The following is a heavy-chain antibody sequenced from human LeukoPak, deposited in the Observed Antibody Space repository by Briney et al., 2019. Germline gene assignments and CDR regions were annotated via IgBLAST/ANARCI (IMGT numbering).Heavy chain of an antibody. J-gene: IGHJ5*02. CDR2: IYYSGST. D-gene: IGHD3-9*01. V-gene: IGHV4-39*07. Sequence: SETLSLTCTVSGGSISSSRYYWGWIRQPPGKGLEWIGSIYYSGSTYYNPSLKSRVTISVDTSKNQFSLKLSSVTAADTAVYYCASSNILTGYYLNWFDPWGQGTLVTVSS. CDR3: ASSNILTGYYLNWFDP. CDR1: GGSISSSRYY.